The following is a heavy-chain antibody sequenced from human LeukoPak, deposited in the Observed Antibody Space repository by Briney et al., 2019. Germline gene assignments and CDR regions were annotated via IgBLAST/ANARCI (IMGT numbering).Heavy chain of an antibody. V-gene: IGHV3-21*01. CDR1: GYSFSSYS. CDR2: ISSSSGYT. D-gene: IGHD1-1*01. Sequence: PGGSPRLSCAASGYSFSSYSMSWGRRPPGGGREWGSSISSSSGYTYYAESVKGRFTISGDNTKNSLYLQMNRLRAEDTAVYYCARDQLGFANYWGQGTLVTVSS. CDR3: ARDQLGFANY. J-gene: IGHJ4*02.